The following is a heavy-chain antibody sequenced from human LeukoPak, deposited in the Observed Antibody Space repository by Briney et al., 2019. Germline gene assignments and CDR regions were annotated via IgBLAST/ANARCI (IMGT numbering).Heavy chain of an antibody. CDR1: GFTFSSYG. J-gene: IGHJ4*02. V-gene: IGHV3-33*01. CDR3: ARGEYGSGNQGGIFDY. D-gene: IGHD3-10*01. CDR2: IWYDGSNK. Sequence: GGSLRLSCAASGFTFSSYGMHWVRQAPGKGLEWVAVIWYDGSNKYYADSVKGRFTISRDNSKNTLYLQMNSLRAEDTAVYYCARGEYGSGNQGGIFDYWGQGTPVTVSS.